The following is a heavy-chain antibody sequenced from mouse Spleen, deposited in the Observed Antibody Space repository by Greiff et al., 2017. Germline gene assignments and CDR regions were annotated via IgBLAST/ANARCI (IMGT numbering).Heavy chain of an antibody. J-gene: IGHJ1*03. CDR2: ISYDGSN. Sequence: EVKLMESGPGLVKPSQSLSLTCSVTGYSITSGYYWNWIRQFPGNKLEWMGYISYDGSNNYNPSLKNRISITRDTSKNQFFLKLNSVTTEDTATYYCARGRGYWYFDVWGTGTTVTVSS. V-gene: IGHV3-6*01. CDR1: GYSITSGYY. CDR3: ARGRGYWYFDV.